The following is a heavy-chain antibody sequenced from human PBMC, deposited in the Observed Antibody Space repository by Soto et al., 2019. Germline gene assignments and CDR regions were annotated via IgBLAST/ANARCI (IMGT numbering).Heavy chain of an antibody. J-gene: IGHJ5*02. D-gene: IGHD5-12*01. V-gene: IGHV4-38-2*02. CDR2: MYHSGST. Sequence: SETLSLTCTVSGYSISSGYYWTWIRQPPGKGLEWIGSMYHSGSTFYNPSLRSRVTISLDTSKNQFSLKLSSVTASDTAVYYCARDTSGYYWFDPWGPGTLVTVSS. CDR1: GYSISSGYY. CDR3: ARDTSGYYWFDP.